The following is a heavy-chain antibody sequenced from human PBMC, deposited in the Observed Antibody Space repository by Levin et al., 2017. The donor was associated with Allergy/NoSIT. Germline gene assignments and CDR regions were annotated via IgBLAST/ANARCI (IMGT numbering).Heavy chain of an antibody. Sequence: SETLSLTCAVYGGSFSGYYWSWIRQPPGKGLEWIGEINHSGSTNYNPSLKSRVTISVDTSKNQFSLKLSSVTAADTAVYYCARGPTAAAGRFDYWGQGTLVTVSS. CDR1: GGSFSGYY. J-gene: IGHJ4*02. D-gene: IGHD6-13*01. CDR3: ARGPTAAAGRFDY. CDR2: INHSGST. V-gene: IGHV4-34*01.